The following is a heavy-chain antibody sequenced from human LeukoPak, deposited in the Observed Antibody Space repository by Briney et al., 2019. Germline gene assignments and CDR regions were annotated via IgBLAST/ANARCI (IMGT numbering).Heavy chain of an antibody. D-gene: IGHD6-13*01. J-gene: IGHJ5*02. Sequence: PSETLSLTCTVSGGSISSYYWSWIRQPPGKGLEWIGYIYYSGSTNFKSPLKSRVTMSGDTSKNQFSLKLNSVTAADTAVYYCARGAGGRIAAALRDNWFDPWGQGTLVTVSS. CDR2: IYYSGST. V-gene: IGHV4-59*08. CDR1: GGSISSYY. CDR3: ARGAGGRIAAALRDNWFDP.